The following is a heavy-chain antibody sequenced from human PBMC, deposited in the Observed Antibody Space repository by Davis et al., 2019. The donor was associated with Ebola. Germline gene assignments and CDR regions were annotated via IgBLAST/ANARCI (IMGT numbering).Heavy chain of an antibody. Sequence: SETLSLTCSVSGDSITFYYWTWLRQPPGKGLEWIGYIYYSGSTNYNPSLKSRVTISVDTSKNQFSLKLSSVTAADTAVYYCARDQSTSDAFDIWGQGTMVTVSS. CDR3: ARDQSTSDAFDI. CDR1: GDSITFYY. CDR2: IYYSGST. J-gene: IGHJ3*02. V-gene: IGHV4-59*01.